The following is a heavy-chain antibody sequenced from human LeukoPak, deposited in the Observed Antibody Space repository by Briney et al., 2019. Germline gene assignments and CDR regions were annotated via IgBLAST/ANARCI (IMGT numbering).Heavy chain of an antibody. CDR1: GFTFSSYA. CDR2: ISGSGGST. J-gene: IGHJ4*02. V-gene: IGHV3-23*01. Sequence: GRSLRLSCAASGFTFSSYAMSWVRQAPGKGLEWVSAISGSGGSTYYADSVKGRFTISRDNSKNTLYLQMNSLRAEDTAVYYCAKGIAAAGSLPYYFDYWGQGTLVTVSS. D-gene: IGHD6-13*01. CDR3: AKGIAAAGSLPYYFDY.